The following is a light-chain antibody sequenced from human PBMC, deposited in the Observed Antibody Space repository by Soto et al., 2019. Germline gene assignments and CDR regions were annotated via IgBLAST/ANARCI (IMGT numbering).Light chain of an antibody. Sequence: QSALTQPASVFGSPGQSITISCTGTSSDVGGYNFVSWYQQHPGKAPKLMIYEVSSRPSGVSNRFSGSKSGNTASLTISGLQPEDEADYYCNSYTTSSTLVFGTGTRSPS. V-gene: IGLV2-14*03. CDR2: EVS. CDR1: SSDVGGYNF. J-gene: IGLJ1*01. CDR3: NSYTTSSTLV.